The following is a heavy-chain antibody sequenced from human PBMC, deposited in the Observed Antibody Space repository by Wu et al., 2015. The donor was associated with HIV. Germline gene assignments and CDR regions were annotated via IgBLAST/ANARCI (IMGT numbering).Heavy chain of an antibody. D-gene: IGHD3-22*01. CDR2: IIPVFGIT. V-gene: IGHV1-69*13. CDR3: ARDHFDSSGCRAFDV. Sequence: VQLVQSGTEVKKPGSSVKVSCKASGGTLNNYAISWVRQAPGQGLEWMGRIIPVFGITKYTQEFEGRDSITADESTNTAYMELRSLRSEDTALYFCARDHFDSSGCRAFDVWGQGTMVSVSS. CDR1: GGTLNNYA. J-gene: IGHJ3*01.